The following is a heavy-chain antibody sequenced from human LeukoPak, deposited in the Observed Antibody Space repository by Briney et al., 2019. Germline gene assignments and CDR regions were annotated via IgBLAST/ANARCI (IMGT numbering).Heavy chain of an antibody. Sequence: GGSLSLSCAASGFTFSSYSMNWVRQAPGKGLEWVSYISSSSSTIYYADSVKGRFTISRDNAKNSLYLQMNSLRAEDTAVYYCARDRRGWLQLPRRGAFDIWGQGTMVTVSS. CDR1: GFTFSSYS. J-gene: IGHJ3*02. D-gene: IGHD5-24*01. CDR3: ARDRRGWLQLPRRGAFDI. V-gene: IGHV3-48*01. CDR2: ISSSSSTI.